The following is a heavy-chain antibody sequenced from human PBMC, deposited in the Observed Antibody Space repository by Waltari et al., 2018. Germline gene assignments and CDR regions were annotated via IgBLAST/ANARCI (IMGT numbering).Heavy chain of an antibody. J-gene: IGHJ6*02. Sequence: QVKLVESGVGEVQPGRSRRLSCASSGFTLNTFAIPWVRRSPGKGGALVPLIAVETTIKYYADLAKSRITISIDNSKNILFLYMNSVRPEDTAVYSIARVLAGPVTYFRRGMEVWGQGTTVTVSS. CDR3: ARVLAGPVTYFRRGMEV. CDR2: IAVETTIK. CDR1: GFTLNTFA. V-gene: IGHV3-30*04. D-gene: IGHD3-10*01.